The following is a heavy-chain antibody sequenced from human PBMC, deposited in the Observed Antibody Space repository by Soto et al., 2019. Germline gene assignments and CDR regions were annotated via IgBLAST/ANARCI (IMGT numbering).Heavy chain of an antibody. J-gene: IGHJ6*02. CDR2: MYYSGST. CDR1: GGSISSYY. V-gene: IGHV4-59*01. Sequence: LTCTVSGGSISSYYWSWIRQPPGKGLEWIAYMYYSGSTNYNPSLKSRVTTSVDTSKNQFSLKLSSVTAADTAVYYCARGLGVATILYYYYGMDVWRQRTTVTVTS. D-gene: IGHD5-12*01. CDR3: ARGLGVATILYYYYGMDV.